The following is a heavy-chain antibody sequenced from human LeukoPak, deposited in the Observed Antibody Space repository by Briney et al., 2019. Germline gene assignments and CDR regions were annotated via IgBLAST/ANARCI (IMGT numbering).Heavy chain of an antibody. CDR2: IGGSGGST. Sequence: GGSLRLSCAASGFTFSTYAMSWVRQAPGKGPEWVSAIGGSGGSTYYADSVKGRFTISRDNSKNTLYLQMSSLGGEDTAVYHCAKGFYDILTGRIMNVWGQGTTVTVSS. CDR3: AKGFYDILTGRIMNV. J-gene: IGHJ6*02. V-gene: IGHV3-23*01. CDR1: GFTFSTYA. D-gene: IGHD3-9*01.